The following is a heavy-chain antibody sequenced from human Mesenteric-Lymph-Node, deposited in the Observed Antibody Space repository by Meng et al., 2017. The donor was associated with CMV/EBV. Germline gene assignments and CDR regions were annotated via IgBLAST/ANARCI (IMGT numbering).Heavy chain of an antibody. D-gene: IGHD4-11*01. Sequence: GGSLRLSCAASGFTFSSFDINWVRQAPGKGLEWVSCITGGGTTIYYADSVKGRFTISRDNAKNSLYLQMNSLRVEDTAVYYCAKGGYSDYGYHYYGMDVWGQGTTVTVSS. CDR2: ITGGGTTI. V-gene: IGHV3-48*03. CDR1: GFTFSSFD. J-gene: IGHJ6*02. CDR3: AKGGYSDYGYHYYGMDV.